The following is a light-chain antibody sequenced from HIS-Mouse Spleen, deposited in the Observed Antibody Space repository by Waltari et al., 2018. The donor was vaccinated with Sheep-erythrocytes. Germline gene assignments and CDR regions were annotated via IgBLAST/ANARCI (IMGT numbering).Light chain of an antibody. Sequence: SYVLTQPPSVSVAPGQTARITCGGNNIGSKSVHWYQQKPGQAPVLVVYDYSDRPSGIPARFSGSNSGNTATLTISRVEAGDEADYYCQVWDSSSDHPYVFGTGTKVTVL. CDR3: QVWDSSSDHPYV. CDR2: DYS. V-gene: IGLV3-21*02. J-gene: IGLJ1*01. CDR1: NIGSKS.